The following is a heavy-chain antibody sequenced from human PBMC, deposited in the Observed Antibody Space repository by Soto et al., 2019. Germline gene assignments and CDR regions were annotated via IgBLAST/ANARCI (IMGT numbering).Heavy chain of an antibody. CDR3: ARNDYGDYYYYGMDV. V-gene: IGHV3-48*02. J-gene: IGHJ6*02. CDR2: ISSSSSTI. D-gene: IGHD4-17*01. Sequence: GGSLRLSCVASGFTFSSYSMNWVRQAPGKGLEWVSYISSSSSTIFYADSVKGRFTISRDNAKNSLYLQMNSLRDEDTAVYYCARNDYGDYYYYGMDVWGQGTTVTVSS. CDR1: GFTFSSYS.